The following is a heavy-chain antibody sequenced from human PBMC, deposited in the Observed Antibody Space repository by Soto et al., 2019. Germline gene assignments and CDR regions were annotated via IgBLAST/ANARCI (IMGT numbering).Heavy chain of an antibody. CDR3: ARGGLITGTYFDY. CDR2: INHSGST. J-gene: IGHJ4*02. Sequence: QVQLQQWGAGLLKPSETLSLTCAVYGGSFSGYYWSWIRQPPGKGLEWIGEINHSGSTNYNPSLKSRVTKSVDTSQNQFSLKLSAVTAADTAVYYCARGGLITGTYFDYWGQGTLVTVSS. V-gene: IGHV4-34*01. D-gene: IGHD1-20*01. CDR1: GGSFSGYY.